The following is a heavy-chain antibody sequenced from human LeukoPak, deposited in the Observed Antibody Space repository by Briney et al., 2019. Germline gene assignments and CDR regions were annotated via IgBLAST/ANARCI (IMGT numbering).Heavy chain of an antibody. Sequence: GGSLRLSCAASGFTFSSYAMSWVRQAPGKGLEWVSAISGSGGSTYYADSVKGRFTISRDNSKNTLYLQMNSLRAEDTAAYYRAEGGITFHGLGSYGPGSFPFEYLGQGNLVTVSS. CDR1: GFTFSSYA. V-gene: IGHV3-23*01. CDR2: ISGSGGST. D-gene: IGHD3-10*01. CDR3: AEGGITFHGLGSYGPGSFPFEY. J-gene: IGHJ4*02.